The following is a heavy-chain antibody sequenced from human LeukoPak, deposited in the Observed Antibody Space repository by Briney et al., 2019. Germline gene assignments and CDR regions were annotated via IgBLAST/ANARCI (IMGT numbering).Heavy chain of an antibody. D-gene: IGHD2-21*01. Sequence: PGGSLRLSCAASGFTFSSYAMTWVRQAPGKGLEWVSAISGSGSTTYYADSVKGRFTISRDNSKNTLYLQMYSLRAEDTAVYYCARALSMDGMDVWGQGTTVTVSS. CDR1: GFTFSSYA. V-gene: IGHV3-23*01. CDR2: ISGSGSTT. CDR3: ARALSMDGMDV. J-gene: IGHJ6*02.